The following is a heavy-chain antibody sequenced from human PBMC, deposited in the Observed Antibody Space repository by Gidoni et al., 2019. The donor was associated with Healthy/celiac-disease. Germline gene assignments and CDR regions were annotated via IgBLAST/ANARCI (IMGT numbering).Heavy chain of an antibody. CDR3: ARQMAVQHYYYGMDV. V-gene: IGHV1-69*02. Sequence: QVQLVQSGAEVKKPGSSVKVSCKASGGTFSSYTISWVRQAPGQGLEWMGRIIPILGIANYAQKFQGRVTITAVKSTSTAYMELSSLRSEDTAVYYCARQMAVQHYYYGMDVWGQGTTVTVSS. CDR2: IIPILGIA. CDR1: GGTFSSYT. J-gene: IGHJ6*02. D-gene: IGHD6-19*01.